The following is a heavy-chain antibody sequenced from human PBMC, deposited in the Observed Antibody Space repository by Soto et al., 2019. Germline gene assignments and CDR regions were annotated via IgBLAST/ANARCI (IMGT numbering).Heavy chain of an antibody. V-gene: IGHV4-34*01. D-gene: IGHD6-19*01. CDR3: ARGYGPSGWF. Sequence: QVQLQQWGAGLLKPSETLSLTCAVYGGSFSGYYWSWIRQPPGKGLEWIGEINHSGSTNYNPSLKSRVTISVDTSKHQFSLKLSSVTAADTAVYYCARGYGPSGWFWGQGTLVTVSS. CDR1: GGSFSGYY. CDR2: INHSGST. J-gene: IGHJ4*02.